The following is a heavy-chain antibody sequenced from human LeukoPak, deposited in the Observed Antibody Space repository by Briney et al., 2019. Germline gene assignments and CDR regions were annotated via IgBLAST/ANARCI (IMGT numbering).Heavy chain of an antibody. CDR3: ARIPDAGTVPTFDP. J-gene: IGHJ5*02. V-gene: IGHV1-69*13. CDR1: GGTLSSYA. D-gene: IGHD1-14*01. Sequence: ASVKVSCKASGGTLSSYAISWVRQAPGQGLEWMGGIIPIFGTANYAQKFQGRVTITADESTSTAYMELSSLRSEDTAVYYCARIPDAGTVPTFDPWGQGTLVTVSS. CDR2: IIPIFGTA.